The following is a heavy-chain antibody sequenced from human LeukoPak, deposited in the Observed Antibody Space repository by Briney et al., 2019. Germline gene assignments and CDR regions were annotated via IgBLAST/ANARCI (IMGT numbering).Heavy chain of an antibody. CDR3: ARFNRYCSSTSCSDAFDI. CDR1: GYNFDRYG. CDR2: ISTYNGNT. Sequence: ASVKVSCKGSGYNFDRYGVNWVRQAPGQGLEWVGWISTYNGNTFYAQKFEGRVTMTTDTSTNTVYMDLRSLRSEDTAVYYCARFNRYCSSTSCSDAFDIWGQGTMVTVSS. J-gene: IGHJ3*02. V-gene: IGHV1-18*04. D-gene: IGHD2-2*01.